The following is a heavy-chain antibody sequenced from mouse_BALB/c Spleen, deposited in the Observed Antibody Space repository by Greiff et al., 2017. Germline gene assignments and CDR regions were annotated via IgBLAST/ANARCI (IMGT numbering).Heavy chain of an antibody. D-gene: IGHD2-2*01. V-gene: IGHV3-6*02. J-gene: IGHJ4*01. Sequence: EVHLVESGPGLVKPSQSLSLTCSVTGYSITSGYYWNWIRQFPGNKLEWMGYISYDGSNNYNPSLKNRISITRDTSKNQFFLKLNSVTTEDTATYYCAILYGYDEDFYAMDYWGQGTSVTVSS. CDR1: GYSITSGYY. CDR2: ISYDGSN. CDR3: AILYGYDEDFYAMDY.